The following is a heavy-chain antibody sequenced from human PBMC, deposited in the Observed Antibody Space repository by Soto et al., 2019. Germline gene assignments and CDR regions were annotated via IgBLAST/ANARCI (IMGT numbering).Heavy chain of an antibody. V-gene: IGHV1-18*01. D-gene: IGHD3-9*01. CDR2: ISAYNGNT. CDR1: GYTFTSYG. Sequence: ASVKVSCKASGYTFTSYGISWVRQAPGQGLEWMGWISAYNGNTKYSQKFQGRVTMTTDTSTSTAYMELRSLRSDDTAVYYCARDRDNILTGSNWFDPWGQGTLVTVSS. J-gene: IGHJ5*02. CDR3: ARDRDNILTGSNWFDP.